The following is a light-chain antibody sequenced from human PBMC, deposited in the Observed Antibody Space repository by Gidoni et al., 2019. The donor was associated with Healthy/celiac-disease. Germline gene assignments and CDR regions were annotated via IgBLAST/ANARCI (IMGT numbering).Light chain of an antibody. Sequence: IHLHQSPSTLSASVGDRVTITCRASQSISSWLAWYQQKPGKAPKLLIYNASSFESGVPSRFSGSGSGTEFTLTISSLQPEDFATYYCQQYNSYPGTFGRGTKLEIK. CDR3: QQYNSYPGT. J-gene: IGKJ2*02. CDR2: NAS. V-gene: IGKV1-5*03. CDR1: QSISSW.